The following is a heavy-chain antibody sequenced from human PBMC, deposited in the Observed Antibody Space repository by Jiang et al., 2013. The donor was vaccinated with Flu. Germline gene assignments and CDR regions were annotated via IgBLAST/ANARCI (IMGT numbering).Heavy chain of an antibody. CDR3: ARTSIAVAGWYYYYGMDV. V-gene: IGHV4-4*02. J-gene: IGHJ6*02. Sequence: GSGLVKPSGTLSLTCAVSGGSISSSNWWSWVRQPPGKGLEWIGEIYHSGSTNYNPSLKSRVTISVDKSKNQFSLKLGSVTAADTAVYYCARTSIAVAGWYYYYGMDVWGQGTTVTVS. CDR1: GGSISSSNW. CDR2: IYHSGST. D-gene: IGHD6-19*01.